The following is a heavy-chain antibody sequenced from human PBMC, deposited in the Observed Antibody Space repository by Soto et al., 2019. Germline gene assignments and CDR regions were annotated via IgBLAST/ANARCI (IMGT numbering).Heavy chain of an antibody. CDR1: GFTFSSYG. CDR3: ASSSSGYYYEWFDP. J-gene: IGHJ5*02. D-gene: IGHD3-22*01. Sequence: LRLSCAASGFTFSSYGMHWVRQAPGKGLEWVAVIWYDGNNKYYADSVKGRFTISRDNSKNTLYLQMNSLRAEDTAVYYCASSSSGYYYEWFDPLGQGTLVTVSS. V-gene: IGHV3-33*01. CDR2: IWYDGNNK.